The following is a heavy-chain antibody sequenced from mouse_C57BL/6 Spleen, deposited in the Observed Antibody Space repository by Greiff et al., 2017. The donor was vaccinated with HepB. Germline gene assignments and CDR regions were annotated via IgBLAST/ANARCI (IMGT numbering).Heavy chain of an antibody. J-gene: IGHJ4*01. V-gene: IGHV5-12*01. Sequence: EVKLVESGGGLVQPGGSLKLSCAASGFTFSDYYMYWVRQTPEKRLEWVAYISNGGGSTYYPDTVKGRFTISRDNAKNTLYLQMSRLKSEDTAMYYCARHWRPYAMDYWGQGTSVTVSS. CDR3: ARHWRPYAMDY. CDR1: GFTFSDYY. CDR2: ISNGGGST.